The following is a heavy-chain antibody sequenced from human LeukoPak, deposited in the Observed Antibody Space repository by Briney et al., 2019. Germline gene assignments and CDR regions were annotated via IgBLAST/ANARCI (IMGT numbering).Heavy chain of an antibody. D-gene: IGHD3-10*01. V-gene: IGHV3-23*01. Sequence: GGSLRLSCAASGFTFSSYAMSWVRQAPGKGLEWVSAISGSGGSTYYADSVKGRFTISRDNAKNSLYLQMNSLRAEDTAVYYCGRDRGRHYYGSGSYGVMDVWGQGTTVTVSS. CDR2: ISGSGGST. CDR1: GFTFSSYA. CDR3: GRDRGRHYYGSGSYGVMDV. J-gene: IGHJ6*02.